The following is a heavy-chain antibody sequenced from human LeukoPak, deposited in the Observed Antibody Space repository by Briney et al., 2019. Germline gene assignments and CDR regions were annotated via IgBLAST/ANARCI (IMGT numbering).Heavy chain of an antibody. D-gene: IGHD4-17*01. Sequence: PSETLSLTCTVSGASISSSRYYWGWIRQPPGKGLEWIGSISYSGTTYHNPSLKSRITISVDTSKNQFSLKLSSVTAADTAVYYCASGDYGDFSRFDFWGQGTLVTVSS. CDR3: ASGDYGDFSRFDF. V-gene: IGHV4-39*07. CDR2: ISYSGTT. CDR1: GASISSSRYY. J-gene: IGHJ4*02.